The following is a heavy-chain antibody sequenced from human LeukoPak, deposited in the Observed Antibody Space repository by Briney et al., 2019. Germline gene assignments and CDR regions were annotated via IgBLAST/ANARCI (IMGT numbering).Heavy chain of an antibody. CDR2: IYPGDSDT. CDR1: GYSFTSYW. CDR3: ARFSGGFDY. Sequence: GESLKISCKGSGYSFTSYWIAWVRQMPGKGLECMGIIYPGDSDTTYSPSFQGQVIISADKSFSTAYLQWSSLKASDSAMYYCARFSGGFDYWGQGALVTVSS. D-gene: IGHD2-15*01. V-gene: IGHV5-51*01. J-gene: IGHJ4*02.